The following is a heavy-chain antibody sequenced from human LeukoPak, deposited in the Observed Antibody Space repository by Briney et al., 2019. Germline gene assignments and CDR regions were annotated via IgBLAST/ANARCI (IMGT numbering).Heavy chain of an antibody. CDR3: AKEGITMVRGVPYYYGMDV. V-gene: IGHV3-30*18. J-gene: IGHJ6*02. Sequence: GGSLRLSCAASGFTFSSYGMHWVRQAPGKGLEWVAVISYDGSNKYYADSAKGRFTISRDNSKNTLYLQMNSLRAEDTAVYYCAKEGITMVRGVPYYYGMDVWGQGTTVTVSS. CDR2: ISYDGSNK. CDR1: GFTFSSYG. D-gene: IGHD3-10*01.